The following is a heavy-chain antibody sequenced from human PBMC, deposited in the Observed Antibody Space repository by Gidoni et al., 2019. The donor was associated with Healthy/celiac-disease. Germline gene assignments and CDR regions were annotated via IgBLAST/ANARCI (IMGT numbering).Heavy chain of an antibody. J-gene: IGHJ4*02. CDR2: ISSSSSYI. CDR3: AREERGAAAGNDY. D-gene: IGHD6-13*01. CDR1: GFTFSSYS. V-gene: IGHV3-21*01. Sequence: EVPLVESGGGLVKPGGSLRLSCAASGFTFSSYSMNWVRQAPGKGLEWVSSISSSSSYIYYADSVKGRFTISRDNAKNSLYLQMNSLRAEDTAVYYCAREERGAAAGNDYWGQGTLVTVSS.